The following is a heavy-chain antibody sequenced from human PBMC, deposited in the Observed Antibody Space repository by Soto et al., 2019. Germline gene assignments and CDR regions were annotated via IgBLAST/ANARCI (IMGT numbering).Heavy chain of an antibody. CDR3: ARGGYYDNVWGKLSHYGLDK. D-gene: IGHD3-16*01. CDR1: GYTFTSYA. Sequence: AXVKVSCKASGYTFTSYAIHWVRQAPGQRLDRMGWINPSGGSTSYAQKFQGRVTMTRDTSTSTVYMELSSLRSEDTAVYYCARGGYYDNVWGKLSHYGLDKWGQGTSVTVSS. V-gene: IGHV1-46*01. J-gene: IGHJ6*02. CDR2: INPSGGST.